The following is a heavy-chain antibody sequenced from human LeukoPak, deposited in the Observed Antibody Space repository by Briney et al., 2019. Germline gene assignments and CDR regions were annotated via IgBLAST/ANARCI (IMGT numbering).Heavy chain of an antibody. J-gene: IGHJ4*02. D-gene: IGHD3-22*01. Sequence: SETLSLTCTVSGGSISSSSYYWGWIRQPPGKGLEWIGSMRYSGSTYYNPSLKSRVTISGDTSKNQFSLKLSSVTAADTAVYYCARGQVVTVIDYWGQGTLVTVSS. CDR1: GGSISSSSYY. V-gene: IGHV4-39*07. CDR2: MRYSGST. CDR3: ARGQVVTVIDY.